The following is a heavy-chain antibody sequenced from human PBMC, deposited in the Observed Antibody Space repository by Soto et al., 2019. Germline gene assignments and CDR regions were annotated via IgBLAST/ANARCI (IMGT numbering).Heavy chain of an antibody. Sequence: GEPLKISCKGAGYSFTSYWINWVRKMPGKGLEWMGRIDPSDSYTNYSPSFQGHVTISADKSISTAYLQWSSLKASDTAMYYCARRHSSSSAFDPWGQGTLVTVSS. CDR3: ARRHSSSSAFDP. D-gene: IGHD6-13*01. CDR1: GYSFTSYW. V-gene: IGHV5-10-1*01. CDR2: IDPSDSYT. J-gene: IGHJ5*02.